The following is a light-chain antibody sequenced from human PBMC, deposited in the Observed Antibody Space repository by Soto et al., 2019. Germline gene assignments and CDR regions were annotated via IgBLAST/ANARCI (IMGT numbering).Light chain of an antibody. CDR3: ASYTTSSVLGV. CDR1: SSDVGTYNY. Sequence: QSALTQPASVSGSPGQSITISCAGTSSDVGTYNYVSWYQQYPGKAPQLVIYGVSDRPSGVSSRFSGSKSGNTASLTISGLQPGDKADYYCASYTTSSVLGVFGPGTKLTVL. CDR2: GVS. V-gene: IGLV2-14*01. J-gene: IGLJ1*01.